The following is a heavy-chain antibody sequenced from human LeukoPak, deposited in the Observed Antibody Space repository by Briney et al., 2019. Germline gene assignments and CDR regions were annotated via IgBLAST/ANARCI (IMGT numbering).Heavy chain of an antibody. CDR1: GGTFSSYA. CDR2: IIPIFGTA. D-gene: IGHD3-16*01. CDR3: ARGFADPGYYYYGMDV. J-gene: IGHJ6*02. Sequence: SVKVSCKASGGTFSSYAISWVRQAPGQGLEWMGGIIPIFGTANYAQKFQGRVTITADESTSTAYMELSSLRSEDTAVYYCARGFADPGYYYYGMDVWGQGTTVTVSS. V-gene: IGHV1-69*13.